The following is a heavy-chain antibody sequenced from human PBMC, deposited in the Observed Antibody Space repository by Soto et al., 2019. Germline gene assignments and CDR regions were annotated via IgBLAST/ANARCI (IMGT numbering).Heavy chain of an antibody. CDR3: VSQPPTVPTQAYFDY. CDR2: VYYRGRS. V-gene: IGHV4-39*01. CDR1: GGSVTNSSYY. Sequence: SETLSLTCTVSGGSVTNSSYYWGWIRQSPGKGLEWIGSVYYRGRSYSKSSVKSRVTISVDTSKNRFSLSLNSVTASDTAVYFCVSQPPTVPTQAYFDYWGPGALVTVSS. J-gene: IGHJ4*02.